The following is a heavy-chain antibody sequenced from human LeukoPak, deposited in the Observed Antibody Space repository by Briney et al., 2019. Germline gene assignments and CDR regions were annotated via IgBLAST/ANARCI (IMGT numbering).Heavy chain of an antibody. D-gene: IGHD3-22*01. CDR1: GFTFSTFG. CDR2: ISPDGNNE. J-gene: IGHJ4*02. V-gene: IGHV3-30*18. CDR3: AKVNNYDGY. Sequence: GGSLRLSCAVSGFTFSTFGIHWVRQPPGKWLEWVAAISPDGNNEYYTDSVKGRFTVSRDNSKNMIYLQMNSLRGEDSGVYYCAKVNNYDGYWGQGTLVTVSS.